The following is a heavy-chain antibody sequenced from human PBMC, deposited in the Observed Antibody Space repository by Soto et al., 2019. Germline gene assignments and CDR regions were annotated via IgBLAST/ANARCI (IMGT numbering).Heavy chain of an antibody. Sequence: ASVKVSCKASGYTFTGYYMHWVRQAPGQGLEWMGWINPNSGGTNYAQKFQGWVTISRDTSTSTVYMELSSLRSDDTAVYYCARELWPEVVANVGYSGLDVWGQGTTVTVSS. J-gene: IGHJ6*02. CDR2: INPNSGGT. V-gene: IGHV1-2*04. D-gene: IGHD3-22*01. CDR1: GYTFTGYY. CDR3: ARELWPEVVANVGYSGLDV.